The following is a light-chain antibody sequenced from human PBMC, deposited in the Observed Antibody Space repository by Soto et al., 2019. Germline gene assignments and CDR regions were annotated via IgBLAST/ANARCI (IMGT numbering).Light chain of an antibody. V-gene: IGKV3-20*01. Sequence: EIVLTQSPGTLSLSPGEGATLSCRASENVSHNYLAWYQQKPGQAPRLLIYGVSFRATGIPARFSGSGSGTDFSLTISRLEPEDFAVYYCQHYSYSRYFSFGPGTKVEVK. CDR2: GVS. CDR1: ENVSHNY. CDR3: QHYSYSRYFS. J-gene: IGKJ3*01.